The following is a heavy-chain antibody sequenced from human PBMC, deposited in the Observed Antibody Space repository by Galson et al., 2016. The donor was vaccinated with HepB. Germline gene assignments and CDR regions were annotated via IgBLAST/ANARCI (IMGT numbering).Heavy chain of an antibody. CDR3: ARGRPLWDDYYFDY. CDR1: GGSINIGDYS. J-gene: IGHJ4*02. D-gene: IGHD1-1*01. CDR2: ISLSGIT. Sequence: TLSLTCAVPGGSINIGDYSWSWIRQPPGKGLEWIGVISLSGITYYNPSIRSLVTMSLDRSKYQFSLGLTSVTAADTAVYFRARGRPLWDDYYFDYWDEGTLVTVSS. V-gene: IGHV4-30-2*01.